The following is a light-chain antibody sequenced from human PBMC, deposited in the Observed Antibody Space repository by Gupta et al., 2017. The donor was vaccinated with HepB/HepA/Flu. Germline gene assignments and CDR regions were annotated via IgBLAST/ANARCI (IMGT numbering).Light chain of an antibody. Sequence: EIVLTQSPGTLSLSPGERATLSCRASQSVSSSYLAWYQQKPGQAPRLLIYGASSRATGIPGRLSGSGSGTDFTLTSRGLETEDCVEYDCHQYGTFGQGTKVEIK. J-gene: IGKJ1*01. V-gene: IGKV3-20*01. CDR1: QSVSSSY. CDR3: HQYGT. CDR2: GAS.